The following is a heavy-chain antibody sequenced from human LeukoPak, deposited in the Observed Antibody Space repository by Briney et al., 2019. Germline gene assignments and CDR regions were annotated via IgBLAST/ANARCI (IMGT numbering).Heavy chain of an antibody. CDR2: ISSSGSTI. CDR3: AELGITMIGGV. CDR1: GFTFSSYA. V-gene: IGHV3-48*03. D-gene: IGHD3-10*02. Sequence: GGSLRLSCAAAGFTFSSYAMSWVRQAPGKGLEWVSYISSSGSTIYYADSVKGRFTISRDNAKNSLYLQMNSLRAEDTAVYYCAELGITMIGGVWGKGTTVTISS. J-gene: IGHJ6*04.